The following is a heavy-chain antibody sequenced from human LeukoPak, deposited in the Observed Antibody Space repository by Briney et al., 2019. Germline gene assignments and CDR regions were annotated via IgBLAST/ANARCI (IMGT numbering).Heavy chain of an antibody. J-gene: IGHJ4*02. D-gene: IGHD5-18*01. CDR1: GFNFRAYW. CDR2: LNQDADRE. Sequence: GGSLRLSCAASGFNFRAYWMSWARQAPGKGLEWEASLNQDADREYYVDSVKGRFTISRDNSKNTLYLQMNSLRAEDTAVYYCATSPSIQLWERDGYFDYWGQGTLVTVSS. V-gene: IGHV3-7*03. CDR3: ATSPSIQLWERDGYFDY.